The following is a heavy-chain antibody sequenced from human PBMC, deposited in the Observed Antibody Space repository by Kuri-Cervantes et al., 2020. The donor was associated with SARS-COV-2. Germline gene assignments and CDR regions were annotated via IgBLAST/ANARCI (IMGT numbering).Heavy chain of an antibody. J-gene: IGHJ3*02. CDR2: ISSSGNNM. CDR1: GFIFNDYC. CDR3: ARSSNHDAFDI. D-gene: IGHD3-10*01. V-gene: IGHV3-11*04. Sequence: GESLKISCAASGFIFNDYCMGWIRQAPGKGLEWVSYISSSGNNMYYADSVKGRFTISRDDAKSSLHLQMNSLRAEDTAVYYCARSSNHDAFDIWGQGTMVTVSS.